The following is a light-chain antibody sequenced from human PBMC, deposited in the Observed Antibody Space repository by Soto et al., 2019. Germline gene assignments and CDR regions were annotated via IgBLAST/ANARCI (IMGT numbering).Light chain of an antibody. CDR3: CLYVGATTYV. V-gene: IGLV2-23*01. Sequence: QSALAQPASLSGSPGQSITISCTGASGYVGTYSLVSWYQQHPGKAPKVVIYEGHKRPSGVPDRFSGSTSVNTASLTISGLQTDDEADYYCCLYVGATTYVFGTGTKVTVL. CDR2: EGH. J-gene: IGLJ1*01. CDR1: SGYVGTYSL.